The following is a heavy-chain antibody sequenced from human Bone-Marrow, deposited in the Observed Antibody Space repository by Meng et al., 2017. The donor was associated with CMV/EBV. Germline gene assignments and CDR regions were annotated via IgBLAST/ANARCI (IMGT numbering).Heavy chain of an antibody. D-gene: IGHD3-3*01. CDR2: ISSSSSYI. J-gene: IGHJ6*02. CDR3: ARDPYTYDFWSGYYGMDV. Sequence: GESLKISCAASGFTFSSYSMNWVRQAPGKGLEWVSSISSSSSYIYYADSVKGRFTISRDNAKNSLYLQMSSLRADDTAVYYCARDPYTYDFWSGYYGMDVWGQGTTVTFSS. V-gene: IGHV3-21*01. CDR1: GFTFSSYS.